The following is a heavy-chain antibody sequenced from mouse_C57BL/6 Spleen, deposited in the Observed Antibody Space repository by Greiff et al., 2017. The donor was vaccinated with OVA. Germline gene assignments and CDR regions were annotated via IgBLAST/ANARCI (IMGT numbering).Heavy chain of an antibody. J-gene: IGHJ3*01. D-gene: IGHD2-3*01. CDR1: GYTFTSYW. V-gene: IGHV1-64*01. CDR3: ATSDGYYPAY. Sequence: QVQLQQPGAELVKPGASVKLSCKASGYTFTSYWMHWVKQRPGQGLEWIGMIHPNSGSTNYNEKFKSKATLTVDKSSSTAYMPLSSLTSEDSAVYYCATSDGYYPAYWGQGTLVTVSA. CDR2: IHPNSGST.